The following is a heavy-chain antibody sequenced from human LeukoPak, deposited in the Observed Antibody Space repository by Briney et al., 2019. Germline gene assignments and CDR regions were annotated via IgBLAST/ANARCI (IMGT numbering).Heavy chain of an antibody. V-gene: IGHV4-59*01. J-gene: IGHJ5*02. D-gene: IGHD6-13*01. Sequence: PSETLSHTCTVSGGSISSYYWSWIRQPPGKGLEWIGYIYYSGSTNYNPSLKSRVTISVDTSKNQFSLKLSSVTAADTAVYYCARGWGIAAAGTYWFDPWGQGTLVTVSS. CDR2: IYYSGST. CDR1: GGSISSYY. CDR3: ARGWGIAAAGTYWFDP.